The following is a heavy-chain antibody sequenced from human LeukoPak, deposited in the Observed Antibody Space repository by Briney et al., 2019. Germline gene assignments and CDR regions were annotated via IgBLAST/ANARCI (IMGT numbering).Heavy chain of an antibody. CDR1: GFTFSSYG. J-gene: IGHJ4*02. Sequence: GGSLRLSCAASGFTFSSYGMHWVRQAPGKGLEWVAVISYDGSNKYYADSVKGRFTISRDNSKNTLYLQMNSLRAEDTAVYYCAKDQDSSRWELGDAFDYWGQGTLVTVSS. D-gene: IGHD1-26*01. V-gene: IGHV3-30*18. CDR3: AKDQDSSRWELGDAFDY. CDR2: ISYDGSNK.